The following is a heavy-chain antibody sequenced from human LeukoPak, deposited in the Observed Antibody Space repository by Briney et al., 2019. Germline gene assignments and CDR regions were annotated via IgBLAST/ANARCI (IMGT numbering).Heavy chain of an antibody. V-gene: IGHV4-34*01. CDR1: GGSFSGYY. Sequence: SGTLSLTCAVYGGSFSGYYWSWIRQPPGKGLEWIGEINHSGSTNYNPSLKSRVTISVDTSKNQFSLKLSSVTAADTAVYYCARGGVTLTYWGQGTLVTVSS. CDR3: ARGGVTLTY. J-gene: IGHJ4*02. CDR2: INHSGST. D-gene: IGHD2-21*02.